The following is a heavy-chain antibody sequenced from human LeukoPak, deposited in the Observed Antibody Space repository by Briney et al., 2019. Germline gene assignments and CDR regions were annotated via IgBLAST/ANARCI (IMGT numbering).Heavy chain of an antibody. CDR1: SGSISTSNYY. CDR2: INHSGST. J-gene: IGHJ5*02. CDR3: ATKTGQILNWFDP. Sequence: PSETLSLTCTVSSGSISTSNYYWGWVRQPPGKGLEWIGEINHSGSTNYNPSLKSRVTISVDTSKNQFSLKLSSVTAADTAVYYCATKTGQILNWFDPWGQGTLVTVSS. V-gene: IGHV4-39*07.